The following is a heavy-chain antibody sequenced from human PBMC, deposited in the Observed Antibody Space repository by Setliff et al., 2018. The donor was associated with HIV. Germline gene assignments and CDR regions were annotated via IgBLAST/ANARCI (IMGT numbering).Heavy chain of an antibody. D-gene: IGHD3-10*01. J-gene: IGHJ4*02. Sequence: SETLSLTCTVSGGSLSGTNYYWSWIRQPPGKGLEWIGEINHSGSTNYNPSLKSRVTISVDTSKNQFSLKLSSVTAADTAVYYCARGGTMVRGVILNWGQGTLVTVSS. V-gene: IGHV4-34*01. CDR3: ARGGTMVRGVILN. CDR2: INHSGST. CDR1: GGSLSGTNYY.